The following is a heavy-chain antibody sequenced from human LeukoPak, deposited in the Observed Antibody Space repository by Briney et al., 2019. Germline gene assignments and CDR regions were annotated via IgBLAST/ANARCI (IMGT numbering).Heavy chain of an antibody. V-gene: IGHV1-2*02. CDR1: GYTFTGYY. CDR3: ARAAVDGVATSDY. D-gene: IGHD5-12*01. J-gene: IGHJ4*02. CDR2: INPNSGGT. Sequence: ASVKVSCKASGYTFTGYYMHWVRQAPGRGLEWMGWINPNSGGTNYAQKFQGRVTMTRDTSISTAHMELSRLTSDDTAVYYCARAAVDGVATSDYWGQGTLVTVSS.